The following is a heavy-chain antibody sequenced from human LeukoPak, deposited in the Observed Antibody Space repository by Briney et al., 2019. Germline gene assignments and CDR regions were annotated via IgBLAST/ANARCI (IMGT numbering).Heavy chain of an antibody. Sequence: GGSLRLSCAASGFTFSNFWMSWVRQAPGKGLEWVADIKEDGGTLLFVDSMRGRFTISRDNAKNSLYLQMNSLRVEDTGVYYCVRDPGWGAIDYWGRGILVAVTS. CDR2: IKEDGGTL. J-gene: IGHJ4*02. CDR1: GFTFSNFW. CDR3: VRDPGWGAIDY. V-gene: IGHV3-7*01. D-gene: IGHD7-27*01.